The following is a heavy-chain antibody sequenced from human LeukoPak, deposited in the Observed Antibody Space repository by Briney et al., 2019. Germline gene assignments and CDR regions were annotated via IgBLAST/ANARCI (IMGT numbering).Heavy chain of an antibody. CDR2: ISSSSSYI. D-gene: IGHD3-22*01. CDR1: GFTFSSYS. Sequence: PGGSLRLSCAASGFTFSSYSMNWVRQAPGKGLEWVSSISSSSSYIYYADSVKGRFTISRDNAKNSLYLQMNSLRAEDTAVYYCARDFYYDSSGYPGRGWFDPWGQGTLVTVSS. CDR3: ARDFYYDSSGYPGRGWFDP. V-gene: IGHV3-21*04. J-gene: IGHJ5*02.